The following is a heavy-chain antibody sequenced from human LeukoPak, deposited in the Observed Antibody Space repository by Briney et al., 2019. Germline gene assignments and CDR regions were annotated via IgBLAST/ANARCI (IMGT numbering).Heavy chain of an antibody. CDR1: GGSISSSSYY. V-gene: IGHV4-39*07. J-gene: IGHJ4*02. CDR2: IYYSGST. CDR3: ARGRISLSYYDSSGYYYDY. D-gene: IGHD3-22*01. Sequence: SETLSLTCTVSGGSISSSSYYWGWIRQPPGKGREWIVSIYYSGSTYYNPSLKSRVTISVDTSKNQFSLKLSSVTAADTAVYYCARGRISLSYYDSSGYYYDYWGQGTLVTVSS.